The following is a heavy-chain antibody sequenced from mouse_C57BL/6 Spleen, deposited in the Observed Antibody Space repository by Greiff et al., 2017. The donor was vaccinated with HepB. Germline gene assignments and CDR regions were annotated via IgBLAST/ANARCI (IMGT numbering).Heavy chain of an antibody. V-gene: IGHV1-53*01. CDR1: GYTFTSYW. D-gene: IGHD2-2*01. Sequence: QVQLLQSGADLVKPGASVKLSCKASGYTFTSYWMHWVQQTPGKGLEWIGNINTSDGGTNYHEKFKGKVTLTIDKSNNTVYMQLSSLTSEDSAIYYCARESIYYGYDGIDYWGQGTTLTVSS. CDR2: INTSDGGT. J-gene: IGHJ2*01. CDR3: ARESIYYGYDGIDY.